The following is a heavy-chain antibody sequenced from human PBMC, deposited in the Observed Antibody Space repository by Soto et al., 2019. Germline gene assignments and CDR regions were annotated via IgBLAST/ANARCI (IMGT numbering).Heavy chain of an antibody. CDR2: ISGYNGDT. CDR3: AKNGPPPSSNYGMAV. CDR1: GYTFSRYG. Sequence: QGQLVQSGPEVKKPGASVKVSCKTSGYTFSRYGMSWVRQAPGQGLEWMGWISGYNGDTNYAHKVQGRVTMTIDTYTYKAYTEFRSLTSVGTAIYYCAKNGPPPSSNYGMAVWGQGTTVPVSS. D-gene: IGHD2-8*01. V-gene: IGHV1-18*01. J-gene: IGHJ6*02.